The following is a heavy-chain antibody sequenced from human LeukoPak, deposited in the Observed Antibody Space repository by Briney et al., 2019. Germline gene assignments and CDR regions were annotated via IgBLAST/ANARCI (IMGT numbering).Heavy chain of an antibody. J-gene: IGHJ6*03. Sequence: PGGSLRLSCAASGFTFSNAWMSWVRQAPGKGLEWVGRIKSKTDGGTTDYAAPVKGRFTISRDDSKNTLYLQMNSLKTEDTAVYYCTTDVSGHLGAEVGDYEETHYYYYYMDVWGKGTTVTISS. CDR2: IKSKTDGGTT. CDR3: TTDVSGHLGAEVGDYEETHYYYYYMDV. D-gene: IGHD4-17*01. CDR1: GFTFSNAW. V-gene: IGHV3-15*01.